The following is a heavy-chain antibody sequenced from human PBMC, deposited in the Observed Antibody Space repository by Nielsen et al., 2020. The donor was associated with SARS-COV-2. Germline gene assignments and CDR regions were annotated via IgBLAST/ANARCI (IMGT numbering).Heavy chain of an antibody. J-gene: IGHJ6*02. Sequence: SVKVSCKASGGTFSSYAISWVRQAPGQGLEWMGGIIPIFGTANYAQKFQGRVTITADESTSTAYMELSSLRSEDTAVYYCAGDYRFGFWSGYHGMDVWGQGTTVTVSS. CDR1: GGTFSSYA. V-gene: IGHV1-69*13. CDR3: AGDYRFGFWSGYHGMDV. D-gene: IGHD3-3*01. CDR2: IIPIFGTA.